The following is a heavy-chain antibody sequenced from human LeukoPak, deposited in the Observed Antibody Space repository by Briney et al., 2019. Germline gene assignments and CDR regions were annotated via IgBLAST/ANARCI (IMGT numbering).Heavy chain of an antibody. CDR3: ARVLQVPAAKY. Sequence: GVSVKVSCKASGYTFTSYYMHWVRQAPGQGLEWMGIINPSGGSTSYAQKFQGRVTMTRDTSTSTVYMELSSLRSEDTAVYYCARVLQVPAAKYWGQGTLVTVSS. V-gene: IGHV1-46*01. CDR2: INPSGGST. CDR1: GYTFTSYY. J-gene: IGHJ4*02. D-gene: IGHD2-2*01.